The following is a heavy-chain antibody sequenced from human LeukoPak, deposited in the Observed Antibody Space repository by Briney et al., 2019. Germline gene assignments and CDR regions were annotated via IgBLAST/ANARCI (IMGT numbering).Heavy chain of an antibody. CDR3: ARGVYGAYFDF. V-gene: IGHV3-30*03. CDR1: GFTFSSYG. D-gene: IGHD4-17*01. CDR2: ISYDGSNK. J-gene: IGHJ4*02. Sequence: PGGSLRLSCAASGFTFSSYGMHWVRQAPGKGLEWVAVISYDGSNKYYADSVKGRFTISRDNSKNTLYLQMNSLRAEDTAVYYCARGVYGAYFDFWGQGTLVTVSS.